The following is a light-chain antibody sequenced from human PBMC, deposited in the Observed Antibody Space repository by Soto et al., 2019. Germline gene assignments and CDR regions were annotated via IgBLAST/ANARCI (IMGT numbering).Light chain of an antibody. Sequence: QSALTQPASVSGSPGQSITISGTGTSSDVGSYNLVPWYQQHPGKAPKLMIYEGSKRPSGVSNRFSGSKSGNTASLTISGLQAEDEADYYCCSYAGSSTFVVFGGGTKVTVL. CDR3: CSYAGSSTFVV. CDR2: EGS. V-gene: IGLV2-23*01. CDR1: SSDVGSYNL. J-gene: IGLJ2*01.